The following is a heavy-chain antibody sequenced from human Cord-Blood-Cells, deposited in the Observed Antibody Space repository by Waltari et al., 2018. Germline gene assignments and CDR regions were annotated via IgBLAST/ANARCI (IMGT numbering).Heavy chain of an antibody. D-gene: IGHD3-3*01. Sequence: QVQLQQWGAGLLKPSETLSLTCAVYGGSFSGYYWSWIRQPPGKGLEWIGEINHSGSTNYNPSLKRRVTISVDTSKNQFSLKLSSVTAADTAVYYCARGGVLEWLLYGSYYYYGMDVWGQGTTVIVSS. V-gene: IGHV4-34*01. CDR2: INHSGST. CDR3: ARGGVLEWLLYGSYYYYGMDV. CDR1: GGSFSGYY. J-gene: IGHJ6*02.